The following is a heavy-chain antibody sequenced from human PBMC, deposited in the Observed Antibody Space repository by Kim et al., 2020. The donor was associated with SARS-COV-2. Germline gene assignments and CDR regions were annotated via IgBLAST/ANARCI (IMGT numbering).Heavy chain of an antibody. CDR1: GFTFSSYG. CDR2: ISYDGSNK. J-gene: IGHJ4*02. D-gene: IGHD3-10*01. CDR3: ARDRRRFTMVRGAPDY. Sequence: GGSLRLSCAASGFTFSSYGMHWVRQAPGKGLEWVAVISYDGSNKYYADSVKGRFTISRDNSKNTLYLQMNSLRAEDTAVYYCARDRRRFTMVRGAPDYWGQGTLVTVSP. V-gene: IGHV3-33*05.